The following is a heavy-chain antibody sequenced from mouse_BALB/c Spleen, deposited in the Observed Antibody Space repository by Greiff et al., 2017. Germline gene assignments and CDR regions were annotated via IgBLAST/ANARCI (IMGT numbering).Heavy chain of an antibody. Sequence: EVQLQQSGTVLARPGASVKMSCKASGYSFTSYWMHWVKQRPGQGLEWIGAIYPGNSDTSYNQKFKGKAKLTAVTSASTAYMELSSLTNEDSAVYYCTRGGYGNYPFAYWGQGTLVTVSA. CDR2: IYPGNSDT. CDR1: GYSFTSYW. J-gene: IGHJ3*01. D-gene: IGHD2-10*02. CDR3: TRGGYGNYPFAY. V-gene: IGHV1-5*01.